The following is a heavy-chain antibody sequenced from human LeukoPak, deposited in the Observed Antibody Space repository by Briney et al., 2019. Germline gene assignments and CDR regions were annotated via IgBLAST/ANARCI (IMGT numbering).Heavy chain of an antibody. V-gene: IGHV3-74*01. CDR3: ARDAWMASTPLDY. Sequence: GGSLRLSCAASGFTFSNYWMHWVRQAPGRGLVWVSRIHSDVSSTSYADSLQGRFTISRDNAKNTLYLQMNSLTAEDTAVYYCARDAWMASTPLDYWGQGTLVTGSS. J-gene: IGHJ4*02. CDR2: IHSDVSST. D-gene: IGHD5-24*01. CDR1: GFTFSNYW.